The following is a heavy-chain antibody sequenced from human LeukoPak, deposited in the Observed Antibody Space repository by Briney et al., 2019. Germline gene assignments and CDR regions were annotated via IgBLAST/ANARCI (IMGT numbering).Heavy chain of an antibody. J-gene: IGHJ4*02. CDR1: GFTFSNYW. CDR3: ARDKIVGATFLDY. CDR2: IKQDESER. D-gene: IGHD1-26*01. V-gene: IGHV3-7*01. Sequence: GGTLRLSCAASGFTFSNYWMSWVRQAPGKGLEWVANIKQDESERYYVDSVKGRFTISRDNAKNSLYLQMNSLRAEDTAVYYCARDKIVGATFLDYWGQGTLVTVSS.